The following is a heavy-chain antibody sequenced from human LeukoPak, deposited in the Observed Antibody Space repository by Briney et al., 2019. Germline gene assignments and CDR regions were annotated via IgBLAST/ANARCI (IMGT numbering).Heavy chain of an antibody. D-gene: IGHD3-22*01. J-gene: IGHJ4*02. CDR3: AKYTMTYYYDSSGYYYPSFDY. CDR2: IRYDRSNK. V-gene: IGHV3-30*02. CDR1: GFTFSSYG. Sequence: GGSLRLSCAASGFTFSSYGMHWVRQAPGKGLEWVAFIRYDRSNKYYADSVKGRFTISRVNSKNTLYLQMNSLRAEDTAVYYCAKYTMTYYYDSSGYYYPSFDYWGQGTLVTVSS.